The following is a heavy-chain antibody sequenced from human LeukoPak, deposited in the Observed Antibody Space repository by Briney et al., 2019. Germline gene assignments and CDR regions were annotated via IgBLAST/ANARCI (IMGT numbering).Heavy chain of an antibody. D-gene: IGHD1-26*01. V-gene: IGHV4-39*07. J-gene: IGHJ5*02. Sequence: PSETLSLTCTVSGGSISSSSYYWGWIRQPPGKGLEWIGSIYYSGSTYYNPSLKSRVTISVDTSKNQFSLKLSSVTAADTAVYYCATIVGATTLPWFDPWGQGTLVTVSS. CDR2: IYYSGST. CDR3: ATIVGATTLPWFDP. CDR1: GGSISSSSYY.